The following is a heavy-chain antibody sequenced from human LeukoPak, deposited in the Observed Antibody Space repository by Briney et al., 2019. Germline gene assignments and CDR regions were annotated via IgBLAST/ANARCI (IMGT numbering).Heavy chain of an antibody. J-gene: IGHJ6*02. CDR3: ARDNQRTSKGPPPRQYYLGLDV. Sequence: PSETLSLTCFVSGVSVSPYHWTWIRQSAGEGLEWIGRVYSNGSSTYNPSLKTRVAISVDTSNNQVSLRLTSVTAADTAVYFRARDNQRTSKGPPPRQYYLGLDVWGQGTTVTVSS. D-gene: IGHD1-7*01. CDR1: GVSVSPYH. V-gene: IGHV4-4*07. CDR2: VYSNGSS.